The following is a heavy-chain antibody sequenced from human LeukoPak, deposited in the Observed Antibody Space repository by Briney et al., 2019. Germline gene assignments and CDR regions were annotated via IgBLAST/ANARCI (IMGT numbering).Heavy chain of an antibody. V-gene: IGHV4-30-4*08. CDR2: IYYSGST. CDR1: GGSISSGDYY. D-gene: IGHD1-1*01. Sequence: TSETLSLTCTVSGGSISSGDYYWSWIRQPPGKGLEWIGYIYYSGSTYYNPSLKSRVTISVDTSKNQFSLKLSSVTAADTAVYYCARGLRQPRHYYYYMDVWGKGTTVTVSS. J-gene: IGHJ6*03. CDR3: ARGLRQPRHYYYYMDV.